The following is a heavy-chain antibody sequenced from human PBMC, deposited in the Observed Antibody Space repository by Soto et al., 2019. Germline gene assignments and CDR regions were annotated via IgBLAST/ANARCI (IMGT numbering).Heavy chain of an antibody. D-gene: IGHD2-8*01. Sequence: PSETLSLTCTVSGGSISSGVYYWSWIRQHPGKGLEWIGYIYYSGSTYYNPSLKSRVTISVDTSKNQFSLKLSSVTAADTAVYYCARDSATKEDYYMDVWGKGTTVTVSS. CDR2: IYYSGST. J-gene: IGHJ6*03. CDR3: ARDSATKEDYYMDV. V-gene: IGHV4-31*03. CDR1: GGSISSGVYY.